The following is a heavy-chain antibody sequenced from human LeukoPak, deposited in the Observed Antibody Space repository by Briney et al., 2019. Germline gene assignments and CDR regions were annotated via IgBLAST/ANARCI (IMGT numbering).Heavy chain of an antibody. CDR1: DYSISSGYF. CDR2: IYHSGST. J-gene: IGHJ4*02. CDR3: ARDGGDYYD. V-gene: IGHV4-38-2*02. D-gene: IGHD2-21*02. Sequence: SETLSLTCTVSDYSISSGYFWGWIRQHPGKGLEWIGTIYHSGSTYYNPSLKSRVTISVDTSKNQFALNLSSVTAADTAVYYCARDGGDYYDWGQGTLVTVSS.